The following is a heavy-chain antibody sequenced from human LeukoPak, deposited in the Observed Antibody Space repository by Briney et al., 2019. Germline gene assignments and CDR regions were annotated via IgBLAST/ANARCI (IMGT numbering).Heavy chain of an antibody. CDR2: ISAYNGIT. CDR1: GYTFTSYG. Sequence: ASVKVSSKASGYTFTSYGIIWVRQAPGQRLEWMGWISAYNGITNDAPNPQGRVTMTTHTSTSTAYVELRSLRADDTAVYYCAREGYSNSDFDYWGQGTLVTVSS. D-gene: IGHD4-11*01. V-gene: IGHV1-18*01. CDR3: AREGYSNSDFDY. J-gene: IGHJ4*02.